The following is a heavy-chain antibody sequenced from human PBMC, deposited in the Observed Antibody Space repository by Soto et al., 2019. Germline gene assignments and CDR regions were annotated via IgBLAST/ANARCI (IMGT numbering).Heavy chain of an antibody. CDR1: GYTFTGYF. CDR3: ARGGGTILAPLP. CDR2: INPNSGAT. V-gene: IGHV1-2*02. Sequence: ASVKVSCNASGYTFTGYFIHWVRQAPGQGLEWVGYINPNSGATKYAPRFQGRVTMTSDTSIRTAYMDLSNLRSDDTAVYYCARGGGTILAPLPWGSGTLVTVSS. J-gene: IGHJ5*02. D-gene: IGHD3-3*01.